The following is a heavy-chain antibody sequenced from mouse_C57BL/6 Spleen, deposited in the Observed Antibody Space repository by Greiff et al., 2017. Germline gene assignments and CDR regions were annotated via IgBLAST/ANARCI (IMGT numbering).Heavy chain of an antibody. D-gene: IGHD2-3*01. J-gene: IGHJ3*01. CDR1: GFTFSSYA. CDR3: TREAPFDGYYAY. CDR2: ISSGGDYI. Sequence: DVKLVESGAGLVKPGGSLKLSCAASGFTFSSYAMSWVRQTPEKRLEWVAYISSGGDYIYYADTVKGRFTISRDKSRNTLYLQMSSLKSEDTAMYYCTREAPFDGYYAYWGQGTLVTVAA. V-gene: IGHV5-9-1*02.